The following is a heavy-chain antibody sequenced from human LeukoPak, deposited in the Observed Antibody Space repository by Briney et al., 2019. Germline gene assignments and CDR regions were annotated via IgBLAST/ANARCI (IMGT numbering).Heavy chain of an antibody. J-gene: IGHJ2*01. CDR3: AKNMGYGDYWYFDL. Sequence: ASVKVSCKASGYTFTGYCMHWVRQAPGQGLEWMGWINPNSGGTNYAQKFQGSVTMTRDTSISTAYMELTRLNSDDTAVYYCAKNMGYGDYWYFDLWGRGTLVTVSS. CDR2: INPNSGGT. CDR1: GYTFTGYC. D-gene: IGHD4-17*01. V-gene: IGHV1-2*02.